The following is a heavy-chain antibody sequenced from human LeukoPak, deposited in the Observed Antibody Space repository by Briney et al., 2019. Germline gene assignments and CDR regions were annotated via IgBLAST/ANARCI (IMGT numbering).Heavy chain of an antibody. CDR1: GFTFSMSA. Sequence: PGGSLRLSCSASGFTFSMSAMHWVRQAPAKGLQYVSVISGNGVSTSYADSVKGRFTISRDNSKNTVYLQMSSLRAEDTAVYYCVGDGRDGYNRYFHHWGQGTLVTVSS. V-gene: IGHV3-64D*06. CDR2: ISGNGVST. CDR3: VGDGRDGYNRYFHH. D-gene: IGHD5-24*01. J-gene: IGHJ1*01.